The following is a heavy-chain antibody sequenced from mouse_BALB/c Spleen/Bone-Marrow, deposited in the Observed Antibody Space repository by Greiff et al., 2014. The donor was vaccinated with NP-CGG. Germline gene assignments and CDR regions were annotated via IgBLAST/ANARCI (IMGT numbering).Heavy chain of an antibody. V-gene: IGHV5-6-5*01. CDR2: ISSAGST. J-gene: IGHJ4*01. D-gene: IGHD2-12*01. CDR1: GFTFSSYA. Sequence: EVQLVESGGGLVKPGGSLKLSCAASGFTFSSYAMSWVRQTPEKRLEWVASISSAGSTYYPNSVKGGFTVSRDNARNILYLQMSSLRSEDTAMYYCVRWNSYTLTDYWGQGTSLTVSS. CDR3: VRWNSYTLTDY.